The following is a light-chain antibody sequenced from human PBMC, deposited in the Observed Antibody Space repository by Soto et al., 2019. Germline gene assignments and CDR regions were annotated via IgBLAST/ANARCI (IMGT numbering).Light chain of an antibody. V-gene: IGKV3-15*01. CDR1: QSMSSN. Sequence: EIVMTQSPATLSVSPGERATLSCRASQSMSSNLAWYQQKPGQAPRLLIYGASTRATGIPARFSGSGSGTEFTLTISSLQSEDFVVYYCQQYNNWPPIFTFGPGTKVDIK. CDR3: QQYNNWPPIFT. J-gene: IGKJ3*01. CDR2: GAS.